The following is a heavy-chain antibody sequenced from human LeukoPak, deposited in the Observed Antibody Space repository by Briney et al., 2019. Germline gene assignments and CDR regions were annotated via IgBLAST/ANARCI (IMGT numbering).Heavy chain of an antibody. D-gene: IGHD4-23*01. Sequence: SETLSLTCTVSGGSISSYYWSWIRQPPGKGLQWIGRIYTSGSTNYNPSLKSRVTISVDTSKNQFSLKLSSVTAADTAVYYCARASTVVTQIDYWGQGTLVTVSS. V-gene: IGHV4-4*08. CDR1: GGSISSYY. CDR3: ARASTVVTQIDY. J-gene: IGHJ4*02. CDR2: IYTSGST.